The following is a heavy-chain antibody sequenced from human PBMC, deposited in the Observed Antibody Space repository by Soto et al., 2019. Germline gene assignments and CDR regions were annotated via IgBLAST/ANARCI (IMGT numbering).Heavy chain of an antibody. Sequence: VQLVESGGGLVQPGGSLRLSCAASGFTFSSYGMHWVRQAPGKGLEWVAVISYDGSNKYYADSVKGRFTISRDNSKNTLYLQMNSLRAEDTAVYYCAKDSRRVGANAIDYWGQGTLVTVSS. V-gene: IGHV3-30*18. CDR3: AKDSRRVGANAIDY. J-gene: IGHJ4*02. CDR1: GFTFSSYG. D-gene: IGHD1-26*01. CDR2: ISYDGSNK.